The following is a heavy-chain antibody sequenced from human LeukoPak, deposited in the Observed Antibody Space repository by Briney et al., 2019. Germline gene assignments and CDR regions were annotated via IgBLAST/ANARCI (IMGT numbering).Heavy chain of an antibody. CDR3: ARAVGIVVVVVATLDY. Sequence: EASVKVSCKASGYTFTNNYMHWVRQAPGQGVEWVGIINPSCGSTNYAQKLQGRVTMTRDTSTSTVYMELSSLRSEDTAVYYCARAVGIVVVVVATLDYWGQGTLVTVSS. D-gene: IGHD2-15*01. CDR2: INPSCGST. V-gene: IGHV1-46*01. J-gene: IGHJ4*02. CDR1: GYTFTNNY.